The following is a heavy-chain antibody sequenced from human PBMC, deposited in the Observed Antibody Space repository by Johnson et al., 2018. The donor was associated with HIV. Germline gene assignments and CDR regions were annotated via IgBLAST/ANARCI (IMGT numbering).Heavy chain of an antibody. J-gene: IGHJ3*02. D-gene: IGHD3-22*01. CDR2: IYSGGST. V-gene: IGHV3-66*01. CDR3: ARGGANYYDSSGYYGAFDI. CDR1: GFTVSSNY. Sequence: VQLVESGGGLVQPGGSLRLSCAASGFTVSSNYMSWVRQAPGKGLEWVSVIYSGGSTYYADSVKGRFTISRDNSKNTLYLQMNSLRAEDTAVYYCARGGANYYDSSGYYGAFDIWGQGTMVTVSS.